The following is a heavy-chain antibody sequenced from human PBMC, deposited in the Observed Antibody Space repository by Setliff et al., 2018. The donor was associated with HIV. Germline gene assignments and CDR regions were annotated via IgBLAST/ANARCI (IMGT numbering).Heavy chain of an antibody. CDR3: AHQELGYCSGGSCPPPHAFDI. Sequence: GSGPTLVNPTQTLTLTCTFSGFSLSTSGVAVAWIRQPPGKALEWLALIYWDDDKHYSPSLKSRLTITKDTSKNQVVLTMTAMGPVDTATYYCAHQELGYCSGGSCPPPHAFDIWGQGTMVTVSS. CDR2: IYWDDDK. CDR1: GFSLSTSGVA. J-gene: IGHJ3*02. V-gene: IGHV2-5*02. D-gene: IGHD2-15*01.